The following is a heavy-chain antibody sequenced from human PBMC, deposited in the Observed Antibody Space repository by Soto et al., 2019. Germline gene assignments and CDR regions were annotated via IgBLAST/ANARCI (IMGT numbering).Heavy chain of an antibody. CDR2: ISSSSSYI. J-gene: IGHJ4*02. V-gene: IGHV3-21*01. CDR1: GFTFSSYS. CDR3: ARDLGSWPNYDY. Sequence: GGSLRLSCAASGFTFSSYSINWVRQAPGKGLEWVSSISSSSSYIYYADSVKGRFTISRDNAKNSLYLQMNSLRAEDTAVYYCARDLGSWPNYDYWGQGTLVTVSS. D-gene: IGHD6-13*01.